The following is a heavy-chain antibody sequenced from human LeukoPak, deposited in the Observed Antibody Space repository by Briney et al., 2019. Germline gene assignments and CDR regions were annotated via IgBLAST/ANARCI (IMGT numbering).Heavy chain of an antibody. CDR3: ARHGPAYYDSSGSPSFDY. Sequence: GESLKISCKGSGYSFTIYWIGWVRQMPGKGLEWMGRIDPSDSYTNYSPSFQGHVTISADKSIRTAYLQWSSLKASDTAMYYCARHGPAYYDSSGSPSFDYWGQGTLVTVSS. J-gene: IGHJ4*02. V-gene: IGHV5-10-1*01. CDR1: GYSFTIYW. D-gene: IGHD3-22*01. CDR2: IDPSDSYT.